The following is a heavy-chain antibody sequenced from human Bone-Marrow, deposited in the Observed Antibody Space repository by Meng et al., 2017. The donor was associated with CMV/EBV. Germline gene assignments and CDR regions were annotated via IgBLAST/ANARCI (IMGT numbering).Heavy chain of an antibody. J-gene: IGHJ3*02. Sequence: GESLKISCAVSGFTFNIYAMNWVRQAPGKGLEWVAFIRYDGSNKYYADSVKGRFTISRDNSKNTLYLQMNSLRAEDTAVYYCAKDPYCSSTSCYANDAFDIWGQGTMVTVSS. CDR3: AKDPYCSSTSCYANDAFDI. CDR2: IRYDGSNK. D-gene: IGHD2-2*01. CDR1: GFTFNIYA. V-gene: IGHV3-30*02.